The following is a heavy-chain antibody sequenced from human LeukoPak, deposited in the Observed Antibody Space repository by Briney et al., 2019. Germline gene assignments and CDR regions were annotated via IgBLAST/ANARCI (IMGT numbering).Heavy chain of an antibody. CDR2: ISVYNGNT. Sequence: GASVKVSCKASGYTFTSYGISWVRQAPGQGLEWMGWISVYNGNTNCAQKLQGRVTMTTDTSTSTAYMELRSLRSDDTAVYYCARERVGAHYYYYYMDVWGKGTTVTVSS. J-gene: IGHJ6*03. V-gene: IGHV1-18*01. CDR3: ARERVGAHYYYYYMDV. CDR1: GYTFTSYG. D-gene: IGHD1-26*01.